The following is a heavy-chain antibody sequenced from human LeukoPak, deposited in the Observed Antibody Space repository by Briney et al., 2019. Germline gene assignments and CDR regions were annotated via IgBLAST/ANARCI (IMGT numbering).Heavy chain of an antibody. D-gene: IGHD3-9*01. Sequence: PGGSLRLSCAASGFTFSSYAMSWVRQAPGKGLEWVSAISGSGGSTYYADSVKGRFTISRDNSKNTLYLQMTSLRAEDTAVYYCAKVGDYDILTGYSYYFDYWGQGTLVTVSS. V-gene: IGHV3-23*01. J-gene: IGHJ4*02. CDR3: AKVGDYDILTGYSYYFDY. CDR1: GFTFSSYA. CDR2: ISGSGGST.